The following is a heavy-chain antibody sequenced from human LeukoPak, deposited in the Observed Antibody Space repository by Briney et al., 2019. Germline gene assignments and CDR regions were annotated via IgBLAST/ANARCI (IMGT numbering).Heavy chain of an antibody. CDR2: IGGGDER. V-gene: IGHV3-21*04. CDR1: GFTFSSYS. J-gene: IGHJ5*02. D-gene: IGHD2/OR15-2a*01. Sequence: GGSLRLSCAASGFTFSSYSMNWVRQAPGKGLEWVSTIGGGDERYFADSVKGRFTISRDDSKNTMSLQMNSLRPGDTAVYYCARDAWSRNGIYDPFGAWGQGTLVTVSS. CDR3: ARDAWSRNGIYDPFGA.